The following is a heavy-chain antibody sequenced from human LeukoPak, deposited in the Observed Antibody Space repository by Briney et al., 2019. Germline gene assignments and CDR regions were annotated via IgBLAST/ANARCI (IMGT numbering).Heavy chain of an antibody. CDR1: GGTFSSYA. CDR2: IIPIFGTA. V-gene: IGHV1-69*01. CDR3: ASGDTAMVYFDY. D-gene: IGHD5-18*01. J-gene: IGHJ4*02. Sequence: SVKVSCKASGGTFSSYAISWVRQAPGQGLEWMGGIIPIFGTANYAQKFQGRVTITADESTSTAYMELSSLRSEDTAVYYCASGDTAMVYFDYWGQGTLVTVSS.